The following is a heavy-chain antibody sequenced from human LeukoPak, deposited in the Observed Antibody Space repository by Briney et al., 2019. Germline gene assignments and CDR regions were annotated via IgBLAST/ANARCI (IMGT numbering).Heavy chain of an antibody. Sequence: HPGGSLRLSCAASGFTFTHYGMHWVRQAPGKGLEWVALISLDGSSKFYADSVKGRFTISRDNSKNTLYLQMNSLRAEDTAVYHCAKQGSCSSGSCYAHHFDSWGQGTLVTVSS. CDR2: ISLDGSSK. CDR3: AKQGSCSSGSCYAHHFDS. V-gene: IGHV3-30*18. CDR1: GFTFTHYG. J-gene: IGHJ4*02. D-gene: IGHD2-15*01.